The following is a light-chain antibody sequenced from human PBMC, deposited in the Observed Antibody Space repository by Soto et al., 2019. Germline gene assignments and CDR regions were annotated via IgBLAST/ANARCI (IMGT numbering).Light chain of an antibody. V-gene: IGLV2-11*01. CDR2: DVT. Sequence: HSALTQPRSVSGSPGQSVTISCTGTSSDVGSYNYVSWYQQHPGKAPKVMIYDVTKRPSGVPDRFSGSKSGNTASLTISGLQAEDEADYYCCSFAGVYTYVFGTGTKITVL. J-gene: IGLJ1*01. CDR1: SSDVGSYNY. CDR3: CSFAGVYTYV.